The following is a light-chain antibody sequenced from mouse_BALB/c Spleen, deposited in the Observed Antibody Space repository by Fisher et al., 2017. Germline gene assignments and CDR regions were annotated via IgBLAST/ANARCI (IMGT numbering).Light chain of an antibody. V-gene: IGKV4-55*01. CDR3: QQRSSYPFT. J-gene: IGKJ4*01. CDR2: DTS. Sequence: IVITQTPAIMSASPGEKVTMTCSASSSVSYMYWYQQKPGSSPRLLIYDTSNLASGVPVRFSGSGSGTSYSLTISRMEAEDAATYYCQQRSSYPFTFGSGTKLEIK. CDR1: SSVSY.